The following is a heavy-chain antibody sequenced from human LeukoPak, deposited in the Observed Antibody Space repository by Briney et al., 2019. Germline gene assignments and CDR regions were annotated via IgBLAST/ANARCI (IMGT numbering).Heavy chain of an antibody. J-gene: IGHJ4*02. CDR1: GGSISSSSYY. Sequence: SETLSLTCTVSGGSISSSSYYWGWIRQPPGKGLEWIGSIYYSGSTYYNPSLKSRVTISVDTSKNQFSLKLSSVTAADTAVYYCATILTGYHFDYWGQGTLVTVSS. D-gene: IGHD3-9*01. V-gene: IGHV4-39*01. CDR2: IYYSGST. CDR3: ATILTGYHFDY.